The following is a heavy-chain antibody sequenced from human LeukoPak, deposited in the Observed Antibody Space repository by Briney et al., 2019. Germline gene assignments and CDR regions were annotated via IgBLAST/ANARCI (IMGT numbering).Heavy chain of an antibody. CDR1: GYTFTSYY. CDR3: ARNYYDSRLDY. V-gene: IGHV1-46*03. CDR2: INPSGGST. J-gene: IGHJ4*02. D-gene: IGHD3-22*01. Sequence: ASVKVSCKASGYTFTSYYMHWVRQAPGQGLEWMGIINPSGGSTSYAQKFQGRVTMTRDTSTSTVYMELRSLRSDDTAVYYCARNYYDSRLDYWGQGTLVTVSS.